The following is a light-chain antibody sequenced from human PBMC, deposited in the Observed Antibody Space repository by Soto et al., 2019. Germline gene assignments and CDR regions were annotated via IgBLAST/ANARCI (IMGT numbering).Light chain of an antibody. Sequence: QSALTQPASVSGSPGQSITISCTGTSSDLYDYNYVSWYQQHPGKAPKLLIYEVSDRPSGVSDRFSGSKSGNTASLTISGLLPEDEADYYCSSYTSTTTLYVFGTGTKVTVL. CDR3: SSYTSTTTLYV. CDR2: EVS. J-gene: IGLJ1*01. V-gene: IGLV2-14*01. CDR1: SSDLYDYNY.